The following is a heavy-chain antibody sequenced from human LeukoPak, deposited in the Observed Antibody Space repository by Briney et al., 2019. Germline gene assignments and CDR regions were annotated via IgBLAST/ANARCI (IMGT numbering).Heavy chain of an antibody. Sequence: PGGSLRLSCAASGFTFSSYAMSWVRQAPGKGLEWVSAISGSGGSTYYADSVKGRFTISRDNSKNTLYLQMNSLRAEDTAVYYCANRYCSSTSCPENYWGQGTLVTVSS. CDR2: ISGSGGST. CDR3: ANRYCSSTSCPENY. CDR1: GFTFSSYA. V-gene: IGHV3-23*01. D-gene: IGHD2-2*01. J-gene: IGHJ4*02.